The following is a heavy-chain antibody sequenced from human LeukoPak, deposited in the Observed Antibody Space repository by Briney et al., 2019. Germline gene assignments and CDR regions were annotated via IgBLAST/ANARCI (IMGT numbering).Heavy chain of an antibody. CDR1: GFTVSSNY. CDR3: ARVKWEHSGYFQH. V-gene: IGHV3-48*04. CDR2: ISSSSSTI. J-gene: IGHJ1*01. Sequence: PGGSLRLSCAASGFTVSSNYMNWVRQAPGKGLEWVSYISSSSSTIYYADSVKGRFTISRDNAKNSLYLQMNSLRAEDTAVYYCARVKWEHSGYFQHWGQGTLVTVSS. D-gene: IGHD1-26*01.